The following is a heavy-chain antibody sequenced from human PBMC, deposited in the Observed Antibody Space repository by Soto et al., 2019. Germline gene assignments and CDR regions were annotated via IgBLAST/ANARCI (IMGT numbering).Heavy chain of an antibody. Sequence: GGSLRLSCAASGFTFSTYTMSWVRRAPGKGLEWVSAISGSGGSTYYADSVKGRFTISRDNSKNTLYLQMNSLRAEDTAVYYCAKHRRYFDWDDAFDIWGQGTMVTVSS. CDR2: ISGSGGST. D-gene: IGHD3-9*01. V-gene: IGHV3-23*01. CDR3: AKHRRYFDWDDAFDI. CDR1: GFTFSTYT. J-gene: IGHJ3*02.